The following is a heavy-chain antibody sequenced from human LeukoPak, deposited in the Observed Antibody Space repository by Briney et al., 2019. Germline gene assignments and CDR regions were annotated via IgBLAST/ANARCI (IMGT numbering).Heavy chain of an antibody. J-gene: IGHJ5*02. V-gene: IGHV5-51*03. D-gene: IGHD2-2*03. CDR1: GYSFTSYW. Sequence: KPGESLKISCKGSGYSFTSYWIGWVRQMPGKGLEWMGIIYPGDSDTRYSPSFQGQVSISADKSISTAYLQWSSLKASDTAMYYCARLLGYCSSTSCPQLYWGDWFDPWGQGTLVTVSS. CDR2: IYPGDSDT. CDR3: ARLLGYCSSTSCPQLYWGDWFDP.